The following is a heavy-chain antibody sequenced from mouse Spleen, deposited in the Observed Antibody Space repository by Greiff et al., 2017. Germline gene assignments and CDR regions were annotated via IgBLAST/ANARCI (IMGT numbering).Heavy chain of an antibody. Sequence: VQLQQSGAELVRPGASVKLSCKASGYTFTDYYINWVKQRPGQGLEWIARIYPGSGNTYYNEKFKGKATLTAEKSSSTAYMQLSSLTSEDSAVYFCARDPGGFAYWGQGTLVTVSA. J-gene: IGHJ3*01. V-gene: IGHV1-76*01. CDR2: IYPGSGNT. CDR1: GYTFTDYY. CDR3: ARDPGGFAY.